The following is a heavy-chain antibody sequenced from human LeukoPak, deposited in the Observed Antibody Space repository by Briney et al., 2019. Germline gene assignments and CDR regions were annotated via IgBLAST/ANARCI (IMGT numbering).Heavy chain of an antibody. V-gene: IGHV2-5*02. CDR1: GFSLATNGVG. Sequence: SGPTLVNPTQTLTLTCTFSGFSLATNGVGVSWIRQPPGKALEWLALIYWDDDKRYSPSLTYRLTITKDTSKNQEVLTMTNMDPVDTATYYCAHRPGRGIPAAHWGQGTLVSVSS. J-gene: IGHJ4*02. D-gene: IGHD2-21*01. CDR3: AHRPGRGIPAAH. CDR2: IYWDDDK.